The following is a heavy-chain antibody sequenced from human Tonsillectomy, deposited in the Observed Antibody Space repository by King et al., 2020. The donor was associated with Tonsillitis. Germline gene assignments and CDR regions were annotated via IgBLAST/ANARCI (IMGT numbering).Heavy chain of an antibody. J-gene: IGHJ4*02. CDR3: ARHDYYDSSDFAPLFDY. Sequence: VQLVESGGSLVQPGGSLRLSCAASGFSFSNYAMSWVRQAPGKGPGWVSGITGSGDSTYYAGSVKGRFTNTRDNSKDTLYLEMNSRRVEDTAVYYCARHDYYDSSDFAPLFDYWGQGTLVSLSS. CDR1: GFSFSNYA. D-gene: IGHD3-22*01. CDR2: ITGSGDST. V-gene: IGHV3-23*04.